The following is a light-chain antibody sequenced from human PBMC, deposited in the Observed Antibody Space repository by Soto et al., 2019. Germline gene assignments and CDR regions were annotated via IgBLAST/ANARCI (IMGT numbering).Light chain of an antibody. Sequence: QSALTQPASVSGSPGQSIAISCSGTSSDIGTYDYVSWYQQHPGKAPKLMLFDVNHRPSGVSDRFFGSKSGNTASLTISGLQAEDEADYYCSSYTPSSSVIFGGGTKVTVL. V-gene: IGLV2-14*03. J-gene: IGLJ2*01. CDR3: SSYTPSSSVI. CDR2: DVN. CDR1: SSDIGTYDY.